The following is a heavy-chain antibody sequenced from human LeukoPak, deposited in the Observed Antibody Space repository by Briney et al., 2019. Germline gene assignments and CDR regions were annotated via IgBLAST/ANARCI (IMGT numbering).Heavy chain of an antibody. CDR3: AREELGSSLGFDP. V-gene: IGHV3-30*03. Sequence: HSGRSPRLSCEASGFTFSSYGIHWVRRAPGKGLEWVAVISYDGNNKYYGDSVKGRFTISRDNSKNTVYLQMNSLRAEDTAVYYCAREELGSSLGFDPWGQGTLVTVSS. D-gene: IGHD3-16*01. CDR2: ISYDGNNK. J-gene: IGHJ5*02. CDR1: GFTFSSYG.